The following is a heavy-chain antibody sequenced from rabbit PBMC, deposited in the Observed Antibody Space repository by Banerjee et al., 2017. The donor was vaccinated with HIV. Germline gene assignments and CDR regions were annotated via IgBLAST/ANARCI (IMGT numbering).Heavy chain of an antibody. J-gene: IGHJ6*01. D-gene: IGHD7-1*01. Sequence: QEQLVESGGGLVQPGGSLKLSCKASGFDFSSYGVSWVRQAPGKGLEWIGYIDPVFGSTYYASWVNGRFTISSHNAQNTLYLQLNSLTAADTATYFCAREGFTAVTGWNFGLWGPGTLVTVS. V-gene: IGHV1S47*01. CDR3: AREGFTAVTGWNFGL. CDR2: IDPVFGST. CDR1: GFDFSSYG.